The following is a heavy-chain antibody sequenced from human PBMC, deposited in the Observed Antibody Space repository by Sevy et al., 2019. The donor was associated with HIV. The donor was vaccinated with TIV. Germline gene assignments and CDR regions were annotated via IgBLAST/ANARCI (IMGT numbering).Heavy chain of an antibody. D-gene: IGHD5-18*01. CDR3: ARDDKGGYSYGPDAFDI. Sequence: SETLSLTCAVSGGSISSSNWWSWVRQPPGKGLEWIGEIYHSGSTNYNPSLKSRVTISVDKSKNQFSLKLSSVTAADTAVYYRARDDKGGYSYGPDAFDIWGQGTMVTVSS. CDR1: GGSISSSNW. J-gene: IGHJ3*02. V-gene: IGHV4-4*02. CDR2: IYHSGST.